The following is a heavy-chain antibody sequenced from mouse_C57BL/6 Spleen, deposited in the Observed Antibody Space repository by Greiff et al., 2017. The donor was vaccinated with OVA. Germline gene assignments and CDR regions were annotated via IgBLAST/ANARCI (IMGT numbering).Heavy chain of an antibody. CDR3: ARKYYGSSYGWYFDV. CDR1: GYSITRGSS. Sequence: EVQRVESGPGLVKPSQSLSLTCSVTGYSITRGSSWTWIRQFPGNKLEWMGYISYDGSNNYNPSLKNRISITRDTSKNQFFLKLNSVTTEDTATYYCARKYYGSSYGWYFDVWGTGTTVTVSS. J-gene: IGHJ1*03. D-gene: IGHD1-1*01. V-gene: IGHV3-6*01. CDR2: ISYDGSN.